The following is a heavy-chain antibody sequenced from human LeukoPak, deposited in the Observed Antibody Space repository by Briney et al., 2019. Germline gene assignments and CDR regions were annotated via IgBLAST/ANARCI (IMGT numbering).Heavy chain of an antibody. CDR1: GGSFSGYY. D-gene: IGHD2-2*01. V-gene: IGHV4-34*01. J-gene: IGHJ3*02. CDR3: ARHGNIVVVPDASKAFDI. CDR2: INHSGST. Sequence: NPSETLSLTCAVYGGSFSGYYWSWIRQPPGKGLEWIGEINHSGSTNYNPSLKSRVTISVDTSRSQFSLSLSSLTAADTAVYYCARHGNIVVVPDASKAFDIWGQGTMVTVSS.